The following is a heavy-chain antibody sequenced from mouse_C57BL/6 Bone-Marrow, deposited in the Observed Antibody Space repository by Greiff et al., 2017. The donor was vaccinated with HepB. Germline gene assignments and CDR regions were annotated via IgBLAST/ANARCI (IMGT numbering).Heavy chain of an antibody. CDR2: IDPNSGGT. V-gene: IGHV1-72*01. Sequence: VQLQQSGAELVKPGASVKLSCKASGYTFTSYWMHWVKQRPGRGLEWIGRIDPNSGGTKYNEKFKSKATLTVDKPSSTAYMQLSSLTSEDSAVYYCAREESNSTGYFDYWGQGTTLTVSS. J-gene: IGHJ2*01. D-gene: IGHD2-5*01. CDR3: AREESNSTGYFDY. CDR1: GYTFTSYW.